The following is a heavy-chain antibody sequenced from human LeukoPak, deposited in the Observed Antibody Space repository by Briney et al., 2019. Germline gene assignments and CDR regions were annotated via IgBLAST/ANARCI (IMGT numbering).Heavy chain of an antibody. Sequence: PGGPLRLSCGASGFTFSSYWMHWVRQAPGKGLVWVSRINTDGSITTYADSVKGRFNISRDNAKKTLYLQMNSLRAEDTAVYYCAKDFAGPLDYWGQGTLVTVSS. D-gene: IGHD2-15*01. CDR3: AKDFAGPLDY. CDR1: GFTFSSYW. V-gene: IGHV3-74*03. J-gene: IGHJ4*02. CDR2: INTDGSIT.